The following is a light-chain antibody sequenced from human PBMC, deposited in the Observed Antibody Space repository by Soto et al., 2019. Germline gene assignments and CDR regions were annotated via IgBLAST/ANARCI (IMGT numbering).Light chain of an antibody. V-gene: IGKV3-20*01. CDR1: QSVRGNS. CDR2: GAS. Sequence: TQSPSTLSASVGDRVTITCRASQSVRGNSLAWYQQKPGQAPRLLISGASSRASGIPDRFSGSGSGTDFTLTISRLEPEDFAVYYCQQYGFSLRTFGQGSKVEI. CDR3: QQYGFSLRT. J-gene: IGKJ1*01.